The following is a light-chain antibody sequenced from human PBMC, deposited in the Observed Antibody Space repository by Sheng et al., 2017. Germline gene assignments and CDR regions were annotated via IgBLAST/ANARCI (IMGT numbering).Light chain of an antibody. Sequence: SYELTQPPSVSVSPGQTATITCSGDNLGDKYVCWYQQKPGQSPLLVIYQDNRRPSGVPERFSGSNSGNTATLTLSGAQTVDEADYYCQAWDSRVVFGGGTKLTVL. J-gene: IGLJ2*01. CDR2: QDN. V-gene: IGLV3-1*01. CDR3: QAWDSRVV. CDR1: NLGDKY.